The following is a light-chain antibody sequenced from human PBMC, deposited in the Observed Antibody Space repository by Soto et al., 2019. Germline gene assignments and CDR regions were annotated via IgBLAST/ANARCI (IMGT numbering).Light chain of an antibody. CDR1: QSVSIH. CDR3: LQDYNYPRA. V-gene: IGKV3-15*01. CDR2: DTS. J-gene: IGKJ1*01. Sequence: ETVMTQSPGTLSVSLGERATLSCRASQSVSIHLAWYQQKPGQAPRLLIYDTSTRATGIPARFSGSGSGTEFTLTISSLQSEDFATYYCLQDYNYPRAFGQGTKVDIK.